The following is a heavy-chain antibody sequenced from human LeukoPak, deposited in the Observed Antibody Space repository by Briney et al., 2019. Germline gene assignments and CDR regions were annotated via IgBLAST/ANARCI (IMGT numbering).Heavy chain of an antibody. CDR3: ARDRVAYYYDSSGYKSFDY. J-gene: IGHJ4*02. Sequence: ASVKVSCKASGYTFTDYYIHWVRQAPGQGLEWMGWISAYNGNTNYAQKFQGRVTMTTDTSTSTAYMDLRSLRSDDTAVYYCARDRVAYYYDSSGYKSFDYWGQGTLVTVPS. CDR1: GYTFTDYY. CDR2: ISAYNGNT. V-gene: IGHV1-18*04. D-gene: IGHD3-22*01.